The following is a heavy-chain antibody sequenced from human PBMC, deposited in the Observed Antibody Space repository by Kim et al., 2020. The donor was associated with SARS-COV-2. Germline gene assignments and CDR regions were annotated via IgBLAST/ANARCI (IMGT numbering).Heavy chain of an antibody. D-gene: IGHD2-2*01. V-gene: IGHV4-39*01. J-gene: IGHJ3*02. CDR3: ARFLYCSSTSCYLNAFDI. Sequence: SETLSLTCTVSGGSISSSSYYWGWIRQPPGKGLEWIGSIYYSGSTYYNPSLKSRVTISVDTSKNQFSLKLSSVTAADTAVYYCARFLYCSSTSCYLNAFDIWGQGTMVTVSS. CDR1: GGSISSSSYY. CDR2: IYYSGST.